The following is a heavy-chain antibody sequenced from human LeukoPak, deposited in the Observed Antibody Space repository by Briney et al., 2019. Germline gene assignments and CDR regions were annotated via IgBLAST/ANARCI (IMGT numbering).Heavy chain of an antibody. V-gene: IGHV3-53*01. D-gene: IGHD6-25*01. Sequence: GGSLRLSCAASGFAVSSNYMSWVRQAPGKGLGWVSVIYAGGITYYAGSVKGRFTISRDNSKNTLYLQMNSLRAEDTAVYYCARLSGWFDYWGQGTLVTVSS. CDR1: GFAVSSNY. CDR2: IYAGGIT. CDR3: ARLSGWFDY. J-gene: IGHJ4*02.